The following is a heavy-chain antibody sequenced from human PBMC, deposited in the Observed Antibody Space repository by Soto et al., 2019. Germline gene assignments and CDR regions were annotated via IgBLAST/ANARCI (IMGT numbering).Heavy chain of an antibody. CDR2: IYPGDSDT. D-gene: IGHD3-10*01. CDR3: ASTKSSTYDAFDI. J-gene: IGHJ3*02. Sequence: GSLKISCKGSGYSFTSYWIGWVRQMPGKGLEWMGIIYPGDSDTRYSPSFQGQVTISADKSISTAYLQWSSLKASDTAMYYCASTKSSTYDAFDIWGQGTMVTVSS. CDR1: GYSFTSYW. V-gene: IGHV5-51*01.